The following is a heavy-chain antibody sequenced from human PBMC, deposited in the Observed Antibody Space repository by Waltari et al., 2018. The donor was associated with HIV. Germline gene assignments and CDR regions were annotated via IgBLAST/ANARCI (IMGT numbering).Heavy chain of an antibody. CDR2: FDPEDDET. J-gene: IGHJ6*02. CDR3: ATGGGTTSIQLYDLDV. Sequence: QLQLIQSGADVKKPGAPVKGSCQALGYTPPALSMHWVRQAPGKGLEWMGGFDPEDDETIYAQKFQGRVTMTEDTSTDSAYMELSSLTSEDTAVYYCATGGGTTSIQLYDLDVWGQGTTVTVSS. V-gene: IGHV1-24*01. CDR1: GYTPPALS. D-gene: IGHD1-26*01.